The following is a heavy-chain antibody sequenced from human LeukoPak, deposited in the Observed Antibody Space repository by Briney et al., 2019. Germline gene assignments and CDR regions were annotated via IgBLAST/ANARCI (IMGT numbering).Heavy chain of an antibody. CDR1: GFTFSSYS. CDR2: ISSSSSYI. D-gene: IGHD6-13*01. CDR3: AREVAAAGTVDY. V-gene: IGHV3-21*01. Sequence: GGSLRLSCAASGFTFSSYSMNWVRQAPGKGLEWVSSISSSSSYIYYADSVKGRFTISRDNAKNSLYLQMNSLRAEDTAVYYCAREVAAAGTVDYWGQGTLVTVSS. J-gene: IGHJ4*02.